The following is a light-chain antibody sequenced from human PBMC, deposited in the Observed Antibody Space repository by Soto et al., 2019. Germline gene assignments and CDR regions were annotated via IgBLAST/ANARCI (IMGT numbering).Light chain of an antibody. V-gene: IGKV3-11*01. Sequence: VLTESPATLKLNPRERATLSCRVIPSVSTYLAWYQQKPGQAPRLLIDDASNRATGIPAGFSGSGSGTDFTLTISCLYLVDFAVYYCKPGSTWPLISFG. CDR2: DAS. CDR3: KPGSTWPLIS. J-gene: IGKJ5*01. CDR1: PSVSTY.